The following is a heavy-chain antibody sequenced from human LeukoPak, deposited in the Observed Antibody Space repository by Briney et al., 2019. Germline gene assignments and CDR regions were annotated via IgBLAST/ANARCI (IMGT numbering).Heavy chain of an antibody. J-gene: IGHJ4*02. CDR3: ARERFFGDGYNGFDY. CDR2: INPNNGGT. Sequence: ASVKVSCKTSGYTFTGYYMHWVRQAPGQGLEWMGWINPNNGGTAYAPKFQGRVTMTRDTSISTAYMELSRLRSDDTALYYCARERFFGDGYNGFDYWGQGTLVTVSS. CDR1: GYTFTGYY. D-gene: IGHD5-24*01. V-gene: IGHV1-2*02.